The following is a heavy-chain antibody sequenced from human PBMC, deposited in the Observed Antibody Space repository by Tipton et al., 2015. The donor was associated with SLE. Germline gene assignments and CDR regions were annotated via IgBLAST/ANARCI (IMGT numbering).Heavy chain of an antibody. Sequence: TLSLTCTVSGGSVSSGDYLWSWIRQHPGKGLEWIGYIHFSGSTYYNPSLKSRVTVSVDTSQNQFSLRLRSVTAADSAVYYCARADGSYFYYFMDVWGKGTTVTVSS. V-gene: IGHV4-31*03. J-gene: IGHJ6*03. CDR3: ARADGSYFYYFMDV. CDR2: IHFSGST. CDR1: GGSVSSGDYL. D-gene: IGHD3-10*01.